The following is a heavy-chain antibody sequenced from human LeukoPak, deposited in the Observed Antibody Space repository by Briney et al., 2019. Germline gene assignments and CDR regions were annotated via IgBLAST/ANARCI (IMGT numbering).Heavy chain of an antibody. Sequence: SETLSLTCTVSGGSISTYYWVWIRQSPGKGLGWIGYVSYSGNTNYNPSLKSRVTISVDTSKNQLSLKLSFMTAADTAVYYCARAGYCSATTCQWVPLVWGQGTTVTVSS. CDR2: VSYSGNT. CDR1: GGSISTYY. CDR3: ARAGYCSATTCQWVPLV. J-gene: IGHJ6*02. V-gene: IGHV4-59*01. D-gene: IGHD6-19*01.